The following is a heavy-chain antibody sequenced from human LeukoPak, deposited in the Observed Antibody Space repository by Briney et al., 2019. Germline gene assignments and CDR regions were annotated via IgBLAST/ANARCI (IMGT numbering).Heavy chain of an antibody. CDR3: ARDQEYQLLYYYYYMDV. CDR1: GFTFSSYW. Sequence: GGSLRLSCAASGFTFSSYWMSWVRQAPGKGLEWGASIKQDGSEKYYVDSVKGRFTISRDNAKNSLYLQMNSLRAEDTAVYYCARDQEYQLLYYYYYMDVWGKGTTVTVSS. D-gene: IGHD2-2*01. J-gene: IGHJ6*03. V-gene: IGHV3-7*01. CDR2: IKQDGSEK.